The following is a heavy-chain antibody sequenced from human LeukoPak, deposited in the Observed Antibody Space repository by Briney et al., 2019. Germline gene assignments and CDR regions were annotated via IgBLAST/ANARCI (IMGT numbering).Heavy chain of an antibody. CDR1: GGSISSGGYY. CDR2: IYFSGST. V-gene: IGHV4-31*03. Sequence: SETLSLTCTVSGGSISSGGYYWSWIRQHPGKGLEWIGYIYFSGSTYYNPSLKSRVIISVDTSKNQFSLKLSSVTAADTAVYYCARPHYYGSGRDAFDIWGQGTMVTVSS. CDR3: ARPHYYGSGRDAFDI. D-gene: IGHD3-10*01. J-gene: IGHJ3*02.